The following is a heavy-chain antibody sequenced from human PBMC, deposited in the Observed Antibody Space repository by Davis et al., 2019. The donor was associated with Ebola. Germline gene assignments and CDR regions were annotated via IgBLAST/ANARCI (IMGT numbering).Heavy chain of an antibody. Sequence: GGSLRLSCAASGFTFSSYAMHWVRQAPGKGLEWVVVISYDGSNKYYADSVKGRFTISRNNSKNTLYLQMNSLRAEDTAVYYCARGEGPYYDYYGMDVWGQGTTVTVSS. J-gene: IGHJ6*02. CDR1: GFTFSSYA. V-gene: IGHV3-30-3*01. CDR3: ARGEGPYYDYYGMDV. CDR2: ISYDGSNK.